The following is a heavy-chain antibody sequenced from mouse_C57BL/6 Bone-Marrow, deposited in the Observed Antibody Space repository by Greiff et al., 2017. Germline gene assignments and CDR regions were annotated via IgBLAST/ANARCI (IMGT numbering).Heavy chain of an antibody. D-gene: IGHD1-1*01. J-gene: IGHJ3*01. Sequence: VQLQQPGAELVKPGASVTMSCKASGYTFTSYWITWVKQRPGQGLEWIGDIYPGSGSTNYNEKFKSKAALTVDTSSSTAYMQLSSLTSEDSAVYYCARKATVVGEGCAYWGQGTLVTVAA. CDR3: ARKATVVGEGCAY. CDR1: GYTFTSYW. CDR2: IYPGSGST. V-gene: IGHV1-55*01.